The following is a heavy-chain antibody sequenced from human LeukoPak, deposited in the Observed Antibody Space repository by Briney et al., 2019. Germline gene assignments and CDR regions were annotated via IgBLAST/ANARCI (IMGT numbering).Heavy chain of an antibody. CDR1: GYSISSGYY. V-gene: IGHV4-38-2*02. Sequence: SETLSLTCTVSGYSISSGYYWAWMRQPPGKGLEWIGSINHSGSTYYNPSLKSRVTVSVDTSKNQVSLRLSSVTAADTAVYYCARVCNSGRCLDYWGQGTLVTVSS. J-gene: IGHJ4*02. CDR2: INHSGST. D-gene: IGHD2/OR15-2a*01. CDR3: ARVCNSGRCLDY.